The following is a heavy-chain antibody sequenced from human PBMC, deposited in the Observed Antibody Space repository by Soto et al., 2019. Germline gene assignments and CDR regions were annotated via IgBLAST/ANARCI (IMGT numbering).Heavy chain of an antibody. D-gene: IGHD3-3*01. CDR1: GFTFSCYY. CDR2: FSSSGYTI. CDR3: ATGRGGRSED. Sequence: GWCMRLSCEASGFTFSCYYMTWIRQAPGKGLEWISYFSSSGYTIRYADSVEGRFTVSRDDAKKTLYLQMNSLRAEDTAVYYCATGRGGRSEDWGHGTLVTSPQ. J-gene: IGHJ4*01. V-gene: IGHV3-11*01.